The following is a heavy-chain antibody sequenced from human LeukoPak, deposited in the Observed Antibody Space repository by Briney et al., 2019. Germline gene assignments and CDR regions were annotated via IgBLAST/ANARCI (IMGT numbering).Heavy chain of an antibody. D-gene: IGHD1-1*01. CDR1: DGSFNNYY. Sequence: SETLSLTCTVTDGSFNNYYWNWLRQPPGKGRDWIGYIYHNGSTNYNASLKSRVTMSVDTSKNQFPLKLSCVTAAETAVYYCARLKWGTTSWFDPWGQGNLVTVAS. CDR3: ARLKWGTTSWFDP. V-gene: IGHV4-59*08. J-gene: IGHJ5*01. CDR2: IYHNGST.